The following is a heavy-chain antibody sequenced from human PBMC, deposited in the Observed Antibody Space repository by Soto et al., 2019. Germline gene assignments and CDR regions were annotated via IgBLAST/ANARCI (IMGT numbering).Heavy chain of an antibody. V-gene: IGHV3-23*01. CDR1: GLTFKEYA. D-gene: IGHD3-16*01. CDR3: SRTPGVMTVITCFDH. J-gene: IGHJ5*02. CDR2: ISGSGAST. Sequence: PGRPLRHPWLSAGLTFKEYARGWVRTDTGKGLERVSAISGSGASTYDADSVKGRFTISRDNSNNTLYLQMNSLRAEDTAVYYGSRTPGVMTVITCFDHSGQAHLVTV.